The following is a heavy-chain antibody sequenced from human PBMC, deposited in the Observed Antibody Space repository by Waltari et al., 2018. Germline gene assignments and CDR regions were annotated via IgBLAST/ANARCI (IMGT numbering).Heavy chain of an antibody. CDR3: AGTDLHTKIAFDS. Sequence: QVRLRESGTGLVKPSETLSLTCAVSGASVASAAHYGGWIRQSPERGLEWIGTRYFTGTTHYNPSLRSRVTISADTSRDQFSLRVNSVTAADTAVYYCAGTDLHTKIAFDSWGQGTQVTVSA. J-gene: IGHJ4*02. D-gene: IGHD2-21*01. V-gene: IGHV4-39*01. CDR2: RYFTGTT. CDR1: GASVASAAHY.